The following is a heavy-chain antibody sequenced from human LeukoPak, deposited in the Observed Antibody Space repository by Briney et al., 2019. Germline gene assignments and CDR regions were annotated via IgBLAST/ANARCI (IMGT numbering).Heavy chain of an antibody. J-gene: IGHJ4*02. Sequence: SETLSLTCTASGGSMSSYYWSWIRQPPGKGLEWIGYIYYSGSTNYNPSFKSRVTISVDTSKNQFTLKLSSVTAAATAVYYCARGRYGWLPFDYWAREPWSPSPQ. CDR2: IYYSGST. CDR1: GGSMSSYY. V-gene: IGHV4-59*01. D-gene: IGHD3-16*01. CDR3: ARGRYGWLPFDY.